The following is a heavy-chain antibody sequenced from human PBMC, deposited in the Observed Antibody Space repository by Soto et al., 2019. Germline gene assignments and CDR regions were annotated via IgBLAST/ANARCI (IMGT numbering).Heavy chain of an antibody. J-gene: IGHJ6*02. CDR2: IYYSGST. V-gene: IGHV4-59*08. CDR1: GGSISSYY. CDR3: ARHVRASSPVEDYYGMDV. D-gene: IGHD6-13*01. Sequence: PSETLSLTCTVSGGSISSYYWSWIRQPPGKGLEWIGYIYYSGSTNYNPSLKSRVTISVDTSKNQFSLKLSSVTAADTAVYYCARHVRASSPVEDYYGMDVWGQGTTVTVSS.